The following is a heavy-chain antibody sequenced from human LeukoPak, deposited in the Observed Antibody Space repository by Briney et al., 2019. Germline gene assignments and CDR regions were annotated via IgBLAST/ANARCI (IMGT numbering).Heavy chain of an antibody. J-gene: IGHJ4*02. Sequence: GASVKVSCKASGYIFTGYHLHWVRQAPGQGLEWMGWINPNSGGTNYAQKFQGRVTMTRDTSISTAYMELSRLRSDDTAVYYCARPRTAQQLVPKYWGQGTLVTVSS. CDR1: GYIFTGYH. D-gene: IGHD6-13*01. CDR3: ARPRTAQQLVPKY. V-gene: IGHV1-2*02. CDR2: INPNSGGT.